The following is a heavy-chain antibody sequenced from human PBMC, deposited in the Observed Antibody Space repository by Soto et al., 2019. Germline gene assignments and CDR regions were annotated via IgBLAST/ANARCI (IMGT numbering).Heavy chain of an antibody. D-gene: IGHD3-3*01. CDR1: GFTFDDYA. V-gene: IGHV3-43D*03. Sequence: GGSLRLSCAASGFTFDDYAMHWVRQAPGKGLEWVSLISWDGGSTYYADSVKGRFTISRDNSKNSLYLQMNSLRAEDTALYYCAKAILPYYDFYPSGFDPWGQGTLVTVSS. CDR3: AKAILPYYDFYPSGFDP. J-gene: IGHJ5*02. CDR2: ISWDGGST.